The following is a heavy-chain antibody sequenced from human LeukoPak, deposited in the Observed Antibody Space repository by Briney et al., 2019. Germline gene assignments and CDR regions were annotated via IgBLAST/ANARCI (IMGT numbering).Heavy chain of an antibody. CDR2: IKQDESEK. D-gene: IGHD1-1*01. V-gene: IGHV3-7*01. Sequence: PGGSLRLSCAASGFTFSSYLMSWVRQAPGKGLEWVANIKQDESEKYYVDSLKGRFTISRDNAKNSLYLQMNSLRAEDTAVYYCARDKIEGPTKLDYWGQGILVTVSP. CDR1: GFTFSSYL. J-gene: IGHJ4*02. CDR3: ARDKIEGPTKLDY.